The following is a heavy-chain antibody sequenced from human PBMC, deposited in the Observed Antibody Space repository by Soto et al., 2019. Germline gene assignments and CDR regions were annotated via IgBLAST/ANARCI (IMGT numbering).Heavy chain of an antibody. V-gene: IGHV1-69*13. J-gene: IGHJ4*02. CDR2: IIPIFGTA. CDR1: GCTFSGYA. D-gene: IGHD3-16*01. CDR3: ARALITLYYFDY. Sequence: SVKVSCKASGCTFSGYAISWVRQAPGQGLEWMGGIIPIFGTANYAQKFQGRVTITADESTSTAYMELSSLRSEDTAVYYCARALITLYYFDYWGQGTLVTVSS.